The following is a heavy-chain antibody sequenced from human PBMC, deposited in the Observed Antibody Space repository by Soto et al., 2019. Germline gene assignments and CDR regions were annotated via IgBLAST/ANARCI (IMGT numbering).Heavy chain of an antibody. J-gene: IGHJ5*02. CDR2: IYYSGST. V-gene: IGHV4-39*01. D-gene: IGHD3-3*01. CDR3: ARLDFWSGYYKFDP. CDR1: GGSISSSSYY. Sequence: SETLSLTCTVSGGSISSSSYYWGWIRQPPGKGLEWIGSIYYSGSTYYNPSLKSRVTISVDTSKNQFSLKLSSVTAADTAVYYCARLDFWSGYYKFDPWGQGTLVTVSS.